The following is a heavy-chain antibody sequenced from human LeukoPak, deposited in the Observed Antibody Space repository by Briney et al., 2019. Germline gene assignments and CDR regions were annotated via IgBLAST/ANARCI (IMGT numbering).Heavy chain of an antibody. Sequence: GGSLRLSCEASGLNFSTYGMHWVRQAPGKGLEWVGFTQYDGNYVKYADSVKGRFTISRDNSKNTLYLQMNSLRAEDTAVYYCATRDYCGGDCYFLTTRFDYWGQGDLVTVSS. D-gene: IGHD2-21*02. CDR1: GLNFSTYG. V-gene: IGHV3-30*02. J-gene: IGHJ4*02. CDR3: ATRDYCGGDCYFLTTRFDY. CDR2: TQYDGNYV.